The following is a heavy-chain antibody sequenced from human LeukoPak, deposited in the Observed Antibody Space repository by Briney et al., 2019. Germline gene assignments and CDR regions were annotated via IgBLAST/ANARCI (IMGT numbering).Heavy chain of an antibody. V-gene: IGHV3-21*04. D-gene: IGHD5-18*01. CDR2: MSTTPSYI. Sequence: GGSLRLSCAASGFNLSNYIMNWVRQAPGKGLEWVSSMSTTPSYIYYADSVKGRFTISRDNAKNSLYLQMNGLRAEDTAVYYCARGGGYSYGWNDYWGQGSLVTVSS. CDR1: GFNLSNYI. J-gene: IGHJ4*02. CDR3: ARGGGYSYGWNDY.